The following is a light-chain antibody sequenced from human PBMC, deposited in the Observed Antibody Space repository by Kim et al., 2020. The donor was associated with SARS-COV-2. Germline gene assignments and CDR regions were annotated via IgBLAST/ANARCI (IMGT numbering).Light chain of an antibody. CDR3: NSRDSNDYVV. CDR1: SLRSYY. J-gene: IGLJ2*01. CDR2: GKD. V-gene: IGLV3-19*01. Sequence: LGQTVRSTCKGDSLRSYYATRYQQKPGQAPKVVIYGKDNRPSGVPDRFSGSSSGNTAYLTITGTQAGDEADYYCNSRDSNDYVVFGGGTKVTVL.